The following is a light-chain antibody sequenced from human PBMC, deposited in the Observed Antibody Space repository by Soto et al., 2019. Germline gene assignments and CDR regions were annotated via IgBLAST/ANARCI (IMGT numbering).Light chain of an antibody. CDR3: QTWGTGIWV. CDR1: SGHSSYA. CDR2: LNSDGSH. V-gene: IGLV4-69*01. J-gene: IGLJ3*02. Sequence: QPVLTQSPFASASLGASVKLTCTLSSGHSSYAIAWHQQQPEKGPRYLMKLNSDGSHNKGDGIPDRFSGSSSGAERYLTISSLQSEDEADYYCQTWGTGIWVFGGGTKVTVL.